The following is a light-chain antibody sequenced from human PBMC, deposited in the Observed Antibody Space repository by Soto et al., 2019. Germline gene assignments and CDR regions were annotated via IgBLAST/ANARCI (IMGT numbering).Light chain of an antibody. CDR1: SSDVGGYNY. J-gene: IGLJ1*01. CDR2: EVS. CDR3: SSYAGSNNLNV. Sequence: QSALTQPPSASGSPGQSVTISCTGTSSDVGGYNYVSWYQQHPGKAPKLMIYEVSKRPSGVPDRFSGSKSGNTASLTVSGLQAEDEADSYCSSYAGSNNLNVFGTGTKLTVL. V-gene: IGLV2-8*01.